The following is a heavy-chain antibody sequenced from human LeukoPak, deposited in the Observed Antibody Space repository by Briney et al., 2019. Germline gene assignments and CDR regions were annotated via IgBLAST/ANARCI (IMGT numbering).Heavy chain of an antibody. V-gene: IGHV3-30*18. CDR2: ISYDGSNK. Sequence: GGSLRLSCAASGFTFSSYGMHWVRQAPGKGMEWVAVISYDGSNKYYADSVKGRFTISRDNSKNTLYLQMNSLRAEDTAVYYCAKDHYSSGWEYYYGMDVWGQGTTVTVSS. J-gene: IGHJ6*02. CDR3: AKDHYSSGWEYYYGMDV. CDR1: GFTFSSYG. D-gene: IGHD6-19*01.